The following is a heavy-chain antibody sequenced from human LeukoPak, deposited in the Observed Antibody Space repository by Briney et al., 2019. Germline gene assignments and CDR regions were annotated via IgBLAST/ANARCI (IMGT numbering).Heavy chain of an antibody. J-gene: IGHJ4*02. CDR1: GGSLKTYY. V-gene: IGHV4-4*07. CDR2: VSTTGRY. Sequence: SETLSLTCSVSGGSLKTYYWTWIRQPAGKGLEWIGRVSTTGRYNYKPFFVSRVTMSVDISNNQVSLSLTSVTAADTAVYYCAREPTNTPGRPLDSWGQGILVTVSS. D-gene: IGHD2-2*02. CDR3: AREPTNTPGRPLDS.